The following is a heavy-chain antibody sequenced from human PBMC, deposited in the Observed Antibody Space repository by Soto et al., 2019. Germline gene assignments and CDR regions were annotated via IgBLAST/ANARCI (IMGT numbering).Heavy chain of an antibody. V-gene: IGHV4-61*01. CDR3: ARAATVTQYDY. CDR2: GSYSGTT. Sequence: SETLSLTCTVSGVSVSSGSFYWAWIRQPPGKGLEWIGSGSYSGTTNYKPSLKSRVTISVDTSRSQISLKVSSLTAADTAVYYCARAATVTQYDYWGQGTLVTVSS. CDR1: GVSVSSGSFY. J-gene: IGHJ4*02. D-gene: IGHD4-17*01.